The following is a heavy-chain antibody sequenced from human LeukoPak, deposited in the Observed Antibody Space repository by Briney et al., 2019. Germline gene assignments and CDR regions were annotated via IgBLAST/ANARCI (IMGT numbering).Heavy chain of an antibody. CDR3: ARQEDYDILTGSAPWNAFDI. CDR1: GYSFTSYW. Sequence: GESLKISCKGSGYSFTSYWIGWVRQMPGKGLEWMGIIYPGDSDTRYSPSFQGQVTISADKSISTAYLQWSSLKASDTAMYYCARQEDYDILTGSAPWNAFDIWGQGTMATVSS. V-gene: IGHV5-51*01. D-gene: IGHD3-9*01. J-gene: IGHJ3*02. CDR2: IYPGDSDT.